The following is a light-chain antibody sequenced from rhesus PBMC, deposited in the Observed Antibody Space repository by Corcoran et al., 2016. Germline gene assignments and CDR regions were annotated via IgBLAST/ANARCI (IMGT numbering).Light chain of an antibody. V-gene: IGKV3S9*01. CDR1: QSVSSY. CDR2: GAS. CDR3: QQYNNWIFT. Sequence: EIVMTQSPATLSLSPGERATLSCRVSQSVSSYVAWYQQKPEQAPRPLKYGASSRATGIPDRFSGSGSGTDFTLIISGLEPEDVGVYYCQQYNNWIFTFGPGTKLDIK. J-gene: IGKJ3*01.